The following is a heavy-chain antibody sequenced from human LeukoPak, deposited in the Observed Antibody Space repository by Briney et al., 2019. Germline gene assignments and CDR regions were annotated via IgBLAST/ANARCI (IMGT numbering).Heavy chain of an antibody. CDR1: GDSVSSNSAA. CDR3: ARGYGRGMHV. J-gene: IGHJ6*02. V-gene: IGHV6-1*01. Sequence: SQTLSLTCAISGDSVSSNSAAWNWIRQSPSRGLEWLGRTYYRSKWYNDYTVSVKTRIIIKPDTSKNQFSLQVNSVTPEDTAVYYCARGYGRGMHVWDQATTVTVSS. CDR2: TYYRSKWYN. D-gene: IGHD1-26*01.